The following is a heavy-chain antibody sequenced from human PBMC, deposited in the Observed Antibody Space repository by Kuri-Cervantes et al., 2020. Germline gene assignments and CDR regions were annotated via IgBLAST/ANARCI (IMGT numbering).Heavy chain of an antibody. V-gene: IGHV4-34*01. J-gene: IGHJ4*02. Sequence: GSLRLSWAVYGGSCSGYYWSWIRQPPGKGLEWFGESNHSGSTNYNPSLKRRLTMSVETCKNQFSLKLSSVTAADTAVYYCARRNQVYSSGWTNFDYWGQGRLVTVSS. D-gene: IGHD6-19*01. CDR3: ARRNQVYSSGWTNFDY. CDR1: GGSCSGYY. CDR2: SNHSGST.